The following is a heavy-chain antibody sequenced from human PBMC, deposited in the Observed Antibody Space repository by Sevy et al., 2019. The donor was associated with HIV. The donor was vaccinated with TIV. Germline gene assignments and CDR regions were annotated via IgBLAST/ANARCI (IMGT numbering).Heavy chain of an antibody. CDR2: ISGSGGST. Sequence: GGSLRLSCAASGFTFSSYAMSWVRQAPGKGLEWVSAISGSGGSTYYADSVKGRFTISRDNSKNTLYLQMNSLRAEDKGVYYCAKDGGGYDFWSGYRPDYYYYGMDVWGQGTTVTVSS. CDR3: AKDGGGYDFWSGYRPDYYYYGMDV. V-gene: IGHV3-23*01. J-gene: IGHJ6*02. D-gene: IGHD3-3*01. CDR1: GFTFSSYA.